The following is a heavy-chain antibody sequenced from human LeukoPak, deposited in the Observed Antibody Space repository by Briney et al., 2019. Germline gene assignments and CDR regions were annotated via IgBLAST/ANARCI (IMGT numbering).Heavy chain of an antibody. J-gene: IGHJ4*02. D-gene: IGHD2-8*02. CDR3: ARDPMVVYDLEIDY. CDR2: IKQDGSEK. Sequence: GGSLRLSCAASGFTFSSYWMSWVRQAPGKGLEWVANIKQDGSEKYYVDSAKGRFTISRDNAKNSLYLQMNSLRAEDTAVYYCARDPMVVYDLEIDYWGQGTLVTVSS. V-gene: IGHV3-7*01. CDR1: GFTFSSYW.